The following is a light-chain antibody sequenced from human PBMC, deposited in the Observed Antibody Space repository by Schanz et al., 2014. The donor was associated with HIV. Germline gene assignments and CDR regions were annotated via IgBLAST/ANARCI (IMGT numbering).Light chain of an antibody. CDR3: QQHGGP. Sequence: EIVLTQSPATLSLSPGERATLSCRASQSVSSNLAWYQQKPGQAPRLLFYGASTRANGIPARFSGSGSETAFTLTISSLQSEDFAVYYCQQHGGPFGQGTKVEIK. J-gene: IGKJ1*01. CDR1: QSVSSN. V-gene: IGKV3-15*01. CDR2: GAS.